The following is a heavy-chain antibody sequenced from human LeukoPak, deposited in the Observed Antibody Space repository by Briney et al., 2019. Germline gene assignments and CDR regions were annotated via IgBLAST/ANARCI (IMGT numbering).Heavy chain of an antibody. CDR2: IYPGDSDT. D-gene: IGHD1-26*01. J-gene: IGHJ6*02. CDR1: GYSFIRYW. Sequence: GESLKISCKGSGYSFIRYWIGWVRQMPGRGLEWMGIIYPGDSDTRYSPSFQGQVTISADKSISTAYLQWSSLKASDTAMYYCVRVPVGATKLLFDYGMDVWGQGTTVTVSS. CDR3: VRVPVGATKLLFDYGMDV. V-gene: IGHV5-51*01.